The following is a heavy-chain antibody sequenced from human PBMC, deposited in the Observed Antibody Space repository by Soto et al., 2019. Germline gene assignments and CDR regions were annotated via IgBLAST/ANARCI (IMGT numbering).Heavy chain of an antibody. CDR1: GFSLSTSGMC. D-gene: IGHD3-10*01. CDR2: IDWDDDE. J-gene: IGHJ5*02. Sequence: SGPTLVNPTQTLTLTCTFSGFSLSTSGMCVSWIRQPPGKALEWLALIDWDDDEYYSTSLKTRLTISKDTSKNQVVLTMTNMDPVDTATYYCARALWFGELSPWFDPWGQGTLVTVSS. V-gene: IGHV2-70*01. CDR3: ARALWFGELSPWFDP.